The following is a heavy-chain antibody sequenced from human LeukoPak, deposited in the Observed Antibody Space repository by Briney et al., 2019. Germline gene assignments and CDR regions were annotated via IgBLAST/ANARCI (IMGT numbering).Heavy chain of an antibody. D-gene: IGHD3-16*02. CDR3: ARWNHVMRYFDY. Sequence: SETLSLTCTVSGYSISSGYYWGWIRQPPGKGLEWIGSIYHSGSTYYNPSLKSRVTISVDTSKNQFSLKLNSVTPEDTAVYFCARWNHVMRYFDYWGQGTLVTVSS. CDR1: GYSISSGYY. V-gene: IGHV4-38-2*02. J-gene: IGHJ4*02. CDR2: IYHSGST.